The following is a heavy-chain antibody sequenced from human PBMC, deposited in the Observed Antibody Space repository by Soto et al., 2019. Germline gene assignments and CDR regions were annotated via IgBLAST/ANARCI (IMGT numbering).Heavy chain of an antibody. V-gene: IGHV3-7*01. CDR2: INPDGSGK. CDR1: EFTFSSYY. J-gene: IGHJ4*02. Sequence: GGSLRLSCAASEFTFSSYYMTWVRQAPGKGLEWVANINPDGSGKSYMDSVKGRFTISRDNAKNTLYLQMNSLRAEDTAVYYCARVPPNPYYSNYLFDYWGQGTLVTVSS. CDR3: ARVPPNPYYSNYLFDY. D-gene: IGHD4-4*01.